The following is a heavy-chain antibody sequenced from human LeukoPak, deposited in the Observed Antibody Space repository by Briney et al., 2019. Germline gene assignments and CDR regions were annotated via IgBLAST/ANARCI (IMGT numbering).Heavy chain of an antibody. V-gene: IGHV3-23*01. D-gene: IGHD3-9*01. CDR1: GFTVSSNY. CDR2: ISGSGGST. J-gene: IGHJ4*02. Sequence: GGSLRLSCAASGFTVSSNYMSWVRQAPGKGLEWVSAISGSGGSTYYADSVKGRFTISRDNSKNTLYLQMNSLRAEDTAVYYCAKDRRYDILTGYPNYFDYWGQGTLVTVSS. CDR3: AKDRRYDILTGYPNYFDY.